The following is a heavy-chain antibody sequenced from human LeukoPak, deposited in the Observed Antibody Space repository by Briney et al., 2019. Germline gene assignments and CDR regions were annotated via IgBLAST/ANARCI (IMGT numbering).Heavy chain of an antibody. J-gene: IGHJ4*02. V-gene: IGHV3-48*04. CDR2: ISSGGTVI. CDR1: GISFSDYS. Sequence: GGSLRLSCAAYGISFSDYSMNWVRQAPGKGLEWVSFISSGGTVIYYTDSVKGRFTISRDNAKNSLYLQMNSLRAEDTAVYYCARESYSARFDYWGQGTLVTVSS. CDR3: ARESYSARFDY. D-gene: IGHD2-21*01.